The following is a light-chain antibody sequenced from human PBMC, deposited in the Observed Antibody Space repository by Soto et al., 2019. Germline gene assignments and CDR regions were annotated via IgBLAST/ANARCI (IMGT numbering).Light chain of an antibody. CDR1: SSNIGAGFY. V-gene: IGLV1-40*01. CDR3: QSYDTSLSGCSV. Sequence: QSALTQSPSVSGAPGQRVSISCTGTSSNIGAGFYVHWYQQLPATAPKLLIYGNNNRPSGVPDRFSGSKSGTSASLAITGLQAEDEADYYCQSYDTSLSGCSVFGTGTKVTVL. CDR2: GNN. J-gene: IGLJ1*01.